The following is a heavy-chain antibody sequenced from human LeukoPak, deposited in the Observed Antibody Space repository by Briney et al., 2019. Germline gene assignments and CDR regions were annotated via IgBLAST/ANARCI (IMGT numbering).Heavy chain of an antibody. D-gene: IGHD1-26*01. J-gene: IGHJ3*02. CDR3: ARDREPTDAFDI. CDR1: GFTFSDYY. Sequence: GGSLRLSCVASGFTFSDYYMSWIRQAPGKGLECVSYISSSGGTIYYADSVKGRLTISSDNAKNSLYLQMNGLRAEDTAVYYCARDREPTDAFDIWGQGTMVTVSS. V-gene: IGHV3-11*01. CDR2: ISSSGGTI.